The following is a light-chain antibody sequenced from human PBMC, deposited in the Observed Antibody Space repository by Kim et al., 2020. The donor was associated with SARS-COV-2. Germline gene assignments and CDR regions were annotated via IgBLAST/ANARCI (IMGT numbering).Light chain of an antibody. CDR2: RNN. Sequence: QRVTISGSGSNSNIGSNYVFWYQQLPGTAPKVLISRNNQRPSGVPDRFSGSKSGTSASLAISGLRSEDEADYYCASWDDSLSGHYVFGTGTKVTVL. V-gene: IGLV1-47*01. J-gene: IGLJ1*01. CDR3: ASWDDSLSGHYV. CDR1: NSNIGSNY.